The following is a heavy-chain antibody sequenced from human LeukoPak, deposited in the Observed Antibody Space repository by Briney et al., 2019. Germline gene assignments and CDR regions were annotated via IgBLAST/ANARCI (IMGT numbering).Heavy chain of an antibody. CDR1: GFTFSSYG. V-gene: IGHV3-30*03. CDR2: ISYDGSNK. CDR3: ASGNSRYYYYGMDV. Sequence: GGSLRLSCAASGFTFSSYGMHWVRQAPGKGLEWVAVISYDGSNKYYADSVKGRFTISRDNSKNTLYLQMNSLRAEDTAVYYCASGNSRYYYYGMDVWGQGTTVTVSS. D-gene: IGHD4-23*01. J-gene: IGHJ6*02.